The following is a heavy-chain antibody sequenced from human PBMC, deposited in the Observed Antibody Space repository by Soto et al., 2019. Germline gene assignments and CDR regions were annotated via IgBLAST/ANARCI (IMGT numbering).Heavy chain of an antibody. J-gene: IGHJ5*02. D-gene: IGHD6-25*01. Sequence: QVQLMQSRPEVKTPGASVKLSCKASGYTFSSYVITWVRQAPGQGLEWMGWISPFNYNTNYAQKFQGRVTMTTDTSTNTAYMEVRSLRSDDTAVYYRARGGRRLGWFDPWGQGTLVTVSS. CDR2: ISPFNYNT. CDR1: GYTFSSYV. CDR3: ARGGRRLGWFDP. V-gene: IGHV1-18*01.